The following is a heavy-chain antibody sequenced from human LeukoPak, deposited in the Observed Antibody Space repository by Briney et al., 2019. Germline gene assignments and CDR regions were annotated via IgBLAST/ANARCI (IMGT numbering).Heavy chain of an antibody. CDR2: ISCSRSTI. Sequence: GGSVRLSCAASGFTFSSYEMNWVRQAPGKGLEWVSYISCSRSTIYYANSVKGRFTISRNNAKNSLYLQMNSLRAEDTAVYYCARSSLWFDYWGHGTLVTASS. CDR1: GFTFSSYE. V-gene: IGHV3-48*03. J-gene: IGHJ4*01. CDR3: ARSSLWFDY. D-gene: IGHD3-10*01.